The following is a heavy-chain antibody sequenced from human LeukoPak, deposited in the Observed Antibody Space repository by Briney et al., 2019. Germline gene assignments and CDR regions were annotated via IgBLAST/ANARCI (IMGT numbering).Heavy chain of an antibody. D-gene: IGHD3-3*01. V-gene: IGHV1-2*02. J-gene: IGHJ4*02. Sequence: GASVKVSCKASGYTFTGYYMHWVRQAPGQGLEWMGWINPNSGGTNYAQKFQGRVTMTRDTSISTAYMELSRLRSDDTDVYYCARDLYYDFWSGYCDYWGQGTLVTVSS. CDR3: ARDLYYDFWSGYCDY. CDR2: INPNSGGT. CDR1: GYTFTGYY.